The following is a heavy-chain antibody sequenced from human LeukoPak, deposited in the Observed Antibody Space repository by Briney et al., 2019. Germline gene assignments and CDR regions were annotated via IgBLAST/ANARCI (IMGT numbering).Heavy chain of an antibody. J-gene: IGHJ4*02. CDR2: ISDSGDST. Sequence: GGSLRLSCAASGFTFGSYAMSWVRQAPGKGLEWVSVISDSGDSTFYADSVKGRFTISRDNSKNTLYLQMDSLRAEDTAVYHCAKGGGGSLSSHVSHWGQGTLVTVSS. CDR1: GFTFGSYA. CDR3: AKGGGGSLSSHVSH. D-gene: IGHD2-15*01. V-gene: IGHV3-23*01.